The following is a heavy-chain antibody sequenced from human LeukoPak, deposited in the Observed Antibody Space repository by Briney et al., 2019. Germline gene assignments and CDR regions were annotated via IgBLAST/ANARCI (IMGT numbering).Heavy chain of an antibody. J-gene: IGHJ4*02. CDR2: ISAYNGNT. D-gene: IGHD6-13*01. V-gene: IGHV1-18*01. CDR3: ARTLYIAAAPGGFDY. CDR1: GYTFTSYG. Sequence: ASVKVSCKASGYTFTSYGISWVRQAPGQGLEWMGWISAYNGNTNYAQKLQGRVTMTTDTSTSTAYMELRSLRSDDTAVYYCARTLYIAAAPGGFDYWGQGTLVTVSS.